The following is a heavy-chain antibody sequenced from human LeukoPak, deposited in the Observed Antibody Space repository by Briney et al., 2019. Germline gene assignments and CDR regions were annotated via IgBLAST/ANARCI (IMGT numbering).Heavy chain of an antibody. D-gene: IGHD6-13*01. CDR3: ARVLGGAAAAYYYYYYMDV. J-gene: IGHJ6*03. CDR2: IIPIFGTA. V-gene: IGHV1-69*13. Sequence: ASVKVSCKASGSTFSSYAISWVRQAPGQGLEWMGGIIPIFGTANYAQKFQGRVTITADESTSTAYMELSSLRSEDTAVYYCARVLGGAAAAYYYYYYMDVWGKGTTVTVSS. CDR1: GSTFSSYA.